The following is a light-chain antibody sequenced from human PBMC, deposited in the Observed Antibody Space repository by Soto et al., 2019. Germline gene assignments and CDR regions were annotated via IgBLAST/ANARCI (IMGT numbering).Light chain of an antibody. V-gene: IGKV3-20*01. J-gene: IGKJ2*01. Sequence: EIVLTQSPGTLSLSPGERATLSCRASQSVSSSYLAWYQQKPGQAPRLLIYGASSRATGIPDRFSGSGSGTDFTLTISRLETEDFAVYYCQQYGSSPPRYTFGQGTKLEIK. CDR3: QQYGSSPPRYT. CDR2: GAS. CDR1: QSVSSSY.